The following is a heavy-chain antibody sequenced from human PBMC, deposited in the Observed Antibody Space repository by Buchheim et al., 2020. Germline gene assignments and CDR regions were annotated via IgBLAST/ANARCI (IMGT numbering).Heavy chain of an antibody. CDR1: GFTFSSYG. CDR3: AREARASTSNPIDY. Sequence: QVQLVESGGGVVQPGRSLRLSCAASGFTFSSYGMHWVRQAPGKGLEWVAVIWYDGSNKYYADSVKGRFTISRDNSKNTLYLQMNSLRAEDTAVYYCAREARASTSNPIDYWGQGTL. J-gene: IGHJ4*02. D-gene: IGHD5/OR15-5a*01. CDR2: IWYDGSNK. V-gene: IGHV3-33*01.